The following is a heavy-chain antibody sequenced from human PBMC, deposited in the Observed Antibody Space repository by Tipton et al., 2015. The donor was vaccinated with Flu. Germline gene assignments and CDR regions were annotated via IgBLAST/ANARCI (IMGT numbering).Heavy chain of an antibody. CDR3: ARAPRDSDAFDV. CDR2: ISNTGNTI. Sequence: GLVKPSGTLSLTCAVSGASTNSNWWSWVRQAPGKGLEWVSYISNTGNTIYYTDSVKGRFTISRDNAKSSVYLQMNSLRAEDTALYYCARAPRDSDAFDVWGQGTTVTVSS. V-gene: IGHV3-48*03. D-gene: IGHD3-10*01. J-gene: IGHJ3*01. CDR1: GASTNSNW.